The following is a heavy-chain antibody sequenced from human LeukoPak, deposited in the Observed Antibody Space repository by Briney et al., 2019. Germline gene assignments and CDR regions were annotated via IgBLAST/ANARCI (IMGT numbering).Heavy chain of an antibody. D-gene: IGHD1-26*01. CDR1: RFIFSSYT. CDR3: ARDVPISGFDY. V-gene: IGHV3-48*01. J-gene: IGHJ4*02. CDR2: IGSSSSTI. Sequence: PGGSLRLSCAASRFIFSSYTMNWVRQAPGKGLEWVSYIGSSSSTIYYADSVKGRFTISRDNAKSSMYLQMNSLRAEDTAVYYCARDVPISGFDYWGQGTLVTVSS.